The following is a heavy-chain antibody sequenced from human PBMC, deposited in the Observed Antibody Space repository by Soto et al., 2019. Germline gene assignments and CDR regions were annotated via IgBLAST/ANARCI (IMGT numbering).Heavy chain of an antibody. CDR2: VNPNSGNT. Sequence: QVQLVQSGAEVKKPGASVKVSCKASGYTFTSYDINWVRQATGQGPEWMGWVNPNSGNTGYAQKFQGRVTMTRNTSISTAYMELSSLRSGDTAVYYCARGPYYVSGSYGGGTAYGMDVWGQGTTVTVSS. J-gene: IGHJ6*02. V-gene: IGHV1-8*01. CDR3: ARGPYYVSGSYGGGTAYGMDV. D-gene: IGHD3-10*01. CDR1: GYTFTSYD.